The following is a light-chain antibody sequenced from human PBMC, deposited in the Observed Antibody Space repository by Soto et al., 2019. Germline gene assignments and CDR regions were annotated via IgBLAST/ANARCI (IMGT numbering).Light chain of an antibody. Sequence: IVLTQSPDTLSLSPGERATLSCRASQSVRSERLAWYQQKPGQAPRLLIYVASNRAAGIPDRFSGSGSGTDFTLTISRLEPEDFAVYYCQQYGSAPFTFGGGTKVDI. CDR3: QQYGSAPFT. CDR1: QSVRSER. J-gene: IGKJ4*01. CDR2: VAS. V-gene: IGKV3-20*01.